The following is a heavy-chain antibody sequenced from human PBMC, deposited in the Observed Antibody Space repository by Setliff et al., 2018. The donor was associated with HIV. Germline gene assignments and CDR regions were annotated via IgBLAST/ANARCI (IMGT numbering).Heavy chain of an antibody. CDR2: IYYSGST. CDR3: ARQGYDILTGYKFDP. D-gene: IGHD3-9*01. V-gene: IGHV4-39*01. Sequence: PSETLSLTCTVSGGSIRSSSSYWGWIRQPPGKGLEWIGSIYYSGSTHYSPSLKSRVTISVDTSKNQFSLKLSSVTAADTAVYYCARQGYDILTGYKFDPWGQGTLVTVSS. J-gene: IGHJ5*02. CDR1: GGSIRSSSSY.